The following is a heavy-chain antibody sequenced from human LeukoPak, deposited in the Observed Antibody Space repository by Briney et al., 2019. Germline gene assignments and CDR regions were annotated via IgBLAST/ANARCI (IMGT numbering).Heavy chain of an antibody. CDR2: ISAYNGNT. D-gene: IGHD2-2*01. J-gene: IGHJ3*02. CDR1: GYTFTSYG. V-gene: IGHV1-18*01. Sequence: ASVKVSCKASGYTFTSYGISWVRQAPGQGLEWMGWISAYNGNTNYAQKFQGRVTMTEDTSTDTAYMELSSLRSEDTAVYYCATVAIVEYCSSTSCYRGAFDIWGQGTMVTVSS. CDR3: ATVAIVEYCSSTSCYRGAFDI.